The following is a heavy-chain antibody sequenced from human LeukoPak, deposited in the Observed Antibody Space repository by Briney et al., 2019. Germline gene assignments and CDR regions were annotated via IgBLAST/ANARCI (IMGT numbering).Heavy chain of an antibody. CDR2: ITSSSTSYT. V-gene: IGHV3-11*03. CDR1: GFISSDYC. Sequence: PGGSLRLSCAASGFISSDYCMSWIRQAPGKGLEWISYITSSSTSYTNYAGSVKGRFTISRDNAKNSLYLQMNSLTSDDTAVYYCARHGSGSSFDYWGQGTLVTVSS. J-gene: IGHJ4*02. CDR3: ARHGSGSSFDY. D-gene: IGHD5-12*01.